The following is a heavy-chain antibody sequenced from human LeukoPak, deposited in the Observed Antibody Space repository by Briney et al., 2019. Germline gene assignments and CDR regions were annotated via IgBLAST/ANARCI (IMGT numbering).Heavy chain of an antibody. CDR3: ARVVVVTPHYYYYYGMDV. CDR2: INHSGST. Sequence: SSETLSHTCAVYGGSFSGYYWSWIRQPPGKGLEWIGEINHSGSTNYNPSLKSRVTISVDTSKNQFSLKLSSVTAADTAVYYCARVVVVTPHYYYYYGMDVWGQGTTVTVSS. D-gene: IGHD2-21*02. V-gene: IGHV4-34*01. CDR1: GGSFSGYY. J-gene: IGHJ6*02.